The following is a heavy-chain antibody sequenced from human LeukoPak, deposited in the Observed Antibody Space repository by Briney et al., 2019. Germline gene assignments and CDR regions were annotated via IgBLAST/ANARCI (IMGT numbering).Heavy chain of an antibody. V-gene: IGHV1-18*01. J-gene: IGHJ4*02. D-gene: IGHD4-17*01. Sequence: ASVKVSCKASGYTFTSYGISWVRQAPGQGLEWMGWISAYNGNTNYAQKLQGRVTMTTDTSTSTAYMELRSLRSDDTAVYYCARGRMTTVTTXLHFDYXXQGTLVTVXS. CDR2: ISAYNGNT. CDR1: GYTFTSYG. CDR3: ARGRMTTVTTXLHFDY.